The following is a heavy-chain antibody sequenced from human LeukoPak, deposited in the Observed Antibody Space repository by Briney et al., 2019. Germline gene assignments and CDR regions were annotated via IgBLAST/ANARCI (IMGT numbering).Heavy chain of an antibody. V-gene: IGHV3-23*01. Sequence: PGGSLRLSCTASEFDFSTHAMTWVRLAPGKGLEWVSAISISGTKTYYADSVKGRFTISRDNSKNTLYLQMNSLRAEDTAVYYCARGYYDFWSGYYHTTRYYYGMDVWGQGTTVTVSS. J-gene: IGHJ6*02. CDR1: EFDFSTHA. D-gene: IGHD3-3*01. CDR2: ISISGTKT. CDR3: ARGYYDFWSGYYHTTRYYYGMDV.